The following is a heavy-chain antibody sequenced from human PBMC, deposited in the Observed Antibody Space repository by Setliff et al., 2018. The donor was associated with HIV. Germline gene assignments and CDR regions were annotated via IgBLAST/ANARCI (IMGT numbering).Heavy chain of an antibody. J-gene: IGHJ5*02. CDR1: GYSFINYA. D-gene: IGHD4-17*01. V-gene: IGHV7-4-1*02. CDR2: INTQTGSP. Sequence: GASVKVSCKASGYSFINYAMNWVRQAPGQGLEWMGWINTQTGSPTYAQAFTGRFVFSVDTSVTTAYLQISGLKADDTAVYYCATALYGEYGGDLNWLDPWGQGTLVTV. CDR3: ATALYGEYGGDLNWLDP.